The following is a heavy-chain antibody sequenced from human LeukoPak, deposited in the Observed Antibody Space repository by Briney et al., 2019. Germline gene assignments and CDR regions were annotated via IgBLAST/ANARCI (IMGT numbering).Heavy chain of an antibody. CDR3: AREVPRSGWYPGWFDP. CDR2: IYYSGST. CDR1: GGSISSSSYY. Sequence: SETLSLTCTVSGGSISSSSYYWGWIRQPPGKGLEWIGYIYYSGSTNYNPPLKSRVTISVDTSKNQFSLKLSSVTAADTAVYYCAREVPRSGWYPGWFDPWGQGTLVTVSS. D-gene: IGHD6-19*01. J-gene: IGHJ5*02. V-gene: IGHV4-61*01.